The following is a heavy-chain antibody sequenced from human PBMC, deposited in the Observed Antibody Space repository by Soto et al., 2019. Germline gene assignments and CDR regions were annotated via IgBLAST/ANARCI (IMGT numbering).Heavy chain of an antibody. J-gene: IGHJ3*02. D-gene: IGHD2-15*01. CDR2: IYYSGST. V-gene: IGHV4-59*08. CDR1: GGSISSYY. CDR3: ARRYCSGGSCYRDASDS. Sequence: PSETLSLTCTVSGGSISSYYWSWIRQPPGKGLEWIGYIYYSGSTNYNPSLKSRVTISVDTSKNQFSMKLSSVTAADTAVYYCARRYCSGGSCYRDASDSWGQGTMVIVSS.